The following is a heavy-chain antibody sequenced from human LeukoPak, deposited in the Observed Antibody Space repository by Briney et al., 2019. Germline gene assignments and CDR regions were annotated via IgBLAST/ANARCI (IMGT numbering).Heavy chain of an antibody. Sequence: GGSLRLSCAASGFTFSSYGMHWVRQAPGKGLEWVAFIRYDGSNKFYADSVKGRFTISRDNSKNTLYLQMSSLRAEDTAVYYCVIDYYDSSGLLDYWGQGTLVTVSS. D-gene: IGHD3-22*01. J-gene: IGHJ4*02. CDR3: VIDYYDSSGLLDY. V-gene: IGHV3-30*02. CDR2: IRYDGSNK. CDR1: GFTFSSYG.